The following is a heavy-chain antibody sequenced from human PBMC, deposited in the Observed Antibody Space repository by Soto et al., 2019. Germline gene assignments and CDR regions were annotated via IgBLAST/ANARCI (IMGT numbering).Heavy chain of an antibody. CDR2: INHSGST. CDR3: ARGLYYDFWSGYRPKYYYMDV. D-gene: IGHD3-3*01. V-gene: IGHV4-34*01. J-gene: IGHJ6*03. Sequence: SSETLSLTCAVYGGSFSGYYWSWIRRPPGKGLEWIGEINHSGSTNYNPPLKSRVTISVDTSKNQFSLKLSSVTAADTAVYYCARGLYYDFWSGYRPKYYYMDVWGKGTTVTVSS. CDR1: GGSFSGYY.